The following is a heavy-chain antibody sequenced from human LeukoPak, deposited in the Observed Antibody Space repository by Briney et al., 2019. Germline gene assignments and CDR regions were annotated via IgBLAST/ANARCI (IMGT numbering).Heavy chain of an antibody. J-gene: IGHJ4*02. Sequence: PGGSLRLSCAVSGFTFSAYSMNWVRQTPGKGLEWISYISLSSSSIYYADSVKGRFTISRDNAKNLLYLQMNSLRAEDSAVYYCAAGGYFDYWGRGSLVTVSS. CDR1: GFTFSAYS. CDR2: ISLSSSSI. CDR3: AAGGYFDY. V-gene: IGHV3-48*01. D-gene: IGHD3-10*01.